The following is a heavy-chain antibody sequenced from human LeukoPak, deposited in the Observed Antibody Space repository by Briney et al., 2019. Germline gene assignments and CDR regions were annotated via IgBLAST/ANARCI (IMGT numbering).Heavy chain of an antibody. D-gene: IGHD3/OR15-3a*01. V-gene: IGHV4-39*01. Sequence: SSETLSLTCTVSGISISSSNSYWGWIRQPPGKGLEWIGSIYYTGNTYYNASLKSRVTISIDTSKNQISLRLTSVTAADTAMYYCARQTGSGLFTLPGGQGTLVTVSS. CDR1: GISISSSNSY. CDR2: IYYTGNT. J-gene: IGHJ4*02. CDR3: ARQTGSGLFTLP.